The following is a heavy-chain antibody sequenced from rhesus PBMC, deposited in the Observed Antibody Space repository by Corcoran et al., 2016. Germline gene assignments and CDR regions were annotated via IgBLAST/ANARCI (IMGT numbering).Heavy chain of an antibody. D-gene: IGHD2-39*02. Sequence: QVTLTESGPALVKPTQTLTPTFTFPGFSLTTSGMGVGWIRQPPGKALEWLALNYWDDDKRYSTSLKSRLTISKDTSKNQVVITMTNMDPVDTATYYCARRLGGWSLFDYWGQGVLVTVSS. CDR1: GFSLTTSGMG. CDR2: NYWDDDK. J-gene: IGHJ4*01. V-gene: IGHV2-174*01. CDR3: ARRLGGWSLFDY.